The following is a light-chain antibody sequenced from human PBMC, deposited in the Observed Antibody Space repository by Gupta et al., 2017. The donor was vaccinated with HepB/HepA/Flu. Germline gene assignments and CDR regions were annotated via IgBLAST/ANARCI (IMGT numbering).Light chain of an antibody. CDR1: QTLLDSDDGNTY. CDR3: MQRREFPLT. V-gene: IGKV2-40*01. J-gene: IGKJ4*01. Sequence: DLVMTQTTLSLCVSPGEPPSLSSRSSQTLLDSDDGNTYLAWFLQKTGQSPQLLIYTLSYRASGVPDRFSGSGSGTDFTLKISREEAEDVGVYYCMQRREFPLTFGGGTRVEIK. CDR2: TLS.